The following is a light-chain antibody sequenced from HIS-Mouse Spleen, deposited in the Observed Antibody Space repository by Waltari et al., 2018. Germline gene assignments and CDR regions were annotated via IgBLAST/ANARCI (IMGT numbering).Light chain of an antibody. Sequence: DIVMTQSPLSLPVTPGDPASVTCRSRQSLLHSNGYNYFDWYLQKPGQCPQLLIYLGSTRVSGVLDRFSGSGAGTDFTLKMSRVEAEEVGVYYCMQALQTPTFGQGTKVEIK. CDR3: MQALQTPT. V-gene: IGKV2-28*01. CDR1: QSLLHSNGYNY. J-gene: IGKJ1*01. CDR2: LGS.